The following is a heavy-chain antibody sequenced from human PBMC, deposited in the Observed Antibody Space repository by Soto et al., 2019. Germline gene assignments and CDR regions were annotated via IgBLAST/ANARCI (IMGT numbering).Heavy chain of an antibody. V-gene: IGHV1-18*01. Sequence: ASVKVSCKASGYTFTGYGISWVRQAPGQGLEWMGWISAYNGNTNYAQKLQGRVTMTTDTSTSTAYMELRSLRSDDTAVYYCARWEQQPHYYYYGMDVWGQGTTVTV. D-gene: IGHD6-13*01. CDR3: ARWEQQPHYYYYGMDV. J-gene: IGHJ6*02. CDR2: ISAYNGNT. CDR1: GYTFTGYG.